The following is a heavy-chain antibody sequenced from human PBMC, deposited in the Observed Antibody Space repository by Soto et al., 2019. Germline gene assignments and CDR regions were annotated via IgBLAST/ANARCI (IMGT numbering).Heavy chain of an antibody. D-gene: IGHD5-12*01. CDR2: ISAKNGNT. Sequence: QIQLVQSGGEVKKPGASVKVSCKASGYIFTRYGITWVRQAPGQGLEWVGWISAKNGNTNSGQKFQGRVTMTTDTSTSKAYMELRSLRSDDTAVYYCARDVDIGTHPTGDWFDSWGQGTLVTVSS. V-gene: IGHV1-18*01. CDR1: GYIFTRYG. J-gene: IGHJ5*01. CDR3: ARDVDIGTHPTGDWFDS.